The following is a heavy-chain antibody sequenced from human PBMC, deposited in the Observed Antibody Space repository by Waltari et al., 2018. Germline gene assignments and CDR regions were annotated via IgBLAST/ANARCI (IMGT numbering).Heavy chain of an antibody. V-gene: IGHV4-39*02. Sequence: QLQLQESGPGLVKPSETLSLTCTVSGGSISSSSYYWGWIRQPPGKGLEWIGSIYYSGSTYYNPSLKSRVTISVDTSKNQFSLKLSSVTAADTAVYYCARDKWELGIDYWGQGTLVTVSS. CDR2: IYYSGST. D-gene: IGHD1-26*01. CDR1: GGSISSSSYY. CDR3: ARDKWELGIDY. J-gene: IGHJ4*02.